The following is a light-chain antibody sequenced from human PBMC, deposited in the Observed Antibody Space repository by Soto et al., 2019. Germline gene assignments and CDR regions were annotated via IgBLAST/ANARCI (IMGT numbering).Light chain of an antibody. V-gene: IGKV3-11*01. CDR2: DAS. CDR1: QSVSSY. J-gene: IGKJ5*01. Sequence: EIVLTQSPATLSLSPEESVTLSSRASQSVSSYLAWYQQKPGQAPRLLIYDASNRATGIPARFSGSGSGTDFTLTISRLEPEDFAVYYCQQHGTSPITFGQGTRLEIK. CDR3: QQHGTSPIT.